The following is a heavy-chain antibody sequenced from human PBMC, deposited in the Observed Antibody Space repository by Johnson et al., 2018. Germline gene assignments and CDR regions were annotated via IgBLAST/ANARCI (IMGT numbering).Heavy chain of an antibody. D-gene: IGHD3-3*01. V-gene: IGHV3-74*01. CDR2: INSDGRST. CDR1: GFTFSGYW. CDR3: ARDPYDFWRALRDV. Sequence: VQLVQSGGGLVQPGGSMRLCCAASGFTFSGYWMHWVRQAPGKGLVWVSRINSDGRSTSYADSVKGRFTSSRDNAKQPLYLQMNRLRAEDPAVYYCARDPYDFWRALRDVWGQGTTGTVSS. J-gene: IGHJ6*02.